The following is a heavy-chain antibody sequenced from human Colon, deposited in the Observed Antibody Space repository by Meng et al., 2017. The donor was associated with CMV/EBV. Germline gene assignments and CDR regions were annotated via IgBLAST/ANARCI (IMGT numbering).Heavy chain of an antibody. Sequence: GESLKISCAASGLTLSSYGMHWVRQAPGKGLAWVAFIRNDGSKKFSAASVKGRFTTSRDNSKNTLYLHMNSLRRADTATYVCATGLIIPGTNYVGFYYGLDIWGQGTMVTVSS. CDR1: GLTLSSYG. CDR2: IRNDGSKK. J-gene: IGHJ6*02. V-gene: IGHV3-30*02. D-gene: IGHD1-14*01. CDR3: ATGLIIPGTNYVGFYYGLDI.